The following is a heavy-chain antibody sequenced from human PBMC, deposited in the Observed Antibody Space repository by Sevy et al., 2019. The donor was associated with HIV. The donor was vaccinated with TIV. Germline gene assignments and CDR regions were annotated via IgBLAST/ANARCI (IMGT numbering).Heavy chain of an antibody. Sequence: GGSLRLSCAASGFTFSSYSMNWVRQAPGKGLEWVSSISSSCSYIYYADSGKGRFTISRDNAKNSLYLQMNSLRAEDTAVYYCARDPYVSAAAGRGAFDIWGQGTMVTVSS. J-gene: IGHJ3*02. CDR2: ISSSCSYI. CDR3: ARDPYVSAAAGRGAFDI. D-gene: IGHD6-13*01. V-gene: IGHV3-21*01. CDR1: GFTFSSYS.